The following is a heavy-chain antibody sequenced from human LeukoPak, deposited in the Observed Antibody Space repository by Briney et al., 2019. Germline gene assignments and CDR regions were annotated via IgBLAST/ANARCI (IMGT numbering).Heavy chain of an antibody. Sequence: ASVRVSCKASGYTFTGYGISWGRQAPGQGLEWMGWISAYNGNTNYAQKLQGRVTMTTDTSTSTAYMELRSLRSDDTAVYYCARMTGYYGLGMDVWGKGTTVTVSS. V-gene: IGHV1-18*04. CDR2: ISAYNGNT. CDR1: GYTFTGYG. D-gene: IGHD3-10*01. CDR3: ARMTGYYGLGMDV. J-gene: IGHJ6*04.